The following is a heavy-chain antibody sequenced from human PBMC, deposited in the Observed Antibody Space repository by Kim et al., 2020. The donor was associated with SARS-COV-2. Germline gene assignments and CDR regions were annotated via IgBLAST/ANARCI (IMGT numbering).Heavy chain of an antibody. Sequence: SQTLSLTCAISGDSVSSNSAAWNWIRQSPSRGLEWLGRTYYRSKWYNDYAGSVKSRITINPDTSKNQFSLQLNSVTPEDTAVYYCARHRGSLEPRRGYSYGYYFDYWGQGTLVTVSS. D-gene: IGHD5-18*01. CDR1: GDSVSSNSAA. CDR2: TYYRSKWYN. J-gene: IGHJ4*02. CDR3: ARHRGSLEPRRGYSYGYYFDY. V-gene: IGHV6-1*01.